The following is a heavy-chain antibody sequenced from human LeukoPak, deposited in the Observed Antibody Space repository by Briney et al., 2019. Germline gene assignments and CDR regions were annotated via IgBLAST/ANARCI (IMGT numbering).Heavy chain of an antibody. Sequence: PSETLSLTCTVSGGTISSYYWNWIRQPPGKGLEWIGDIYYSGSTNYNPSLKSRVTISVDTSKNQFSLKLSSVTAADTAVYYCARREQWLSNAFDYWGQGTLVTVSS. CDR1: GGTISSYY. CDR2: IYYSGST. J-gene: IGHJ4*02. CDR3: ARREQWLSNAFDY. D-gene: IGHD6-19*01. V-gene: IGHV4-59*08.